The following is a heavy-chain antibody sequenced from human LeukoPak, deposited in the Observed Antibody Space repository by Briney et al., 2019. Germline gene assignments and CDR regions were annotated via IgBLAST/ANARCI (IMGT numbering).Heavy chain of an antibody. Sequence: ASVKVSCKASGGTFSSYAISWVRQAPGQGLEWMGWMNPNSGNTGYAQKFQGRVTITRNTSISTAYMELSSLRSEDTAVYYCAREGVATTLDYWGQGTLVTVSS. CDR3: AREGVATTLDY. D-gene: IGHD5-12*01. CDR1: GGTFSSYA. CDR2: MNPNSGNT. J-gene: IGHJ4*02. V-gene: IGHV1-8*03.